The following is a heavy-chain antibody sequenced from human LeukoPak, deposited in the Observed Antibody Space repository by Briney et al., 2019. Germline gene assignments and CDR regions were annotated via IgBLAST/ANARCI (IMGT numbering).Heavy chain of an antibody. D-gene: IGHD3-22*01. J-gene: IGHJ3*01. V-gene: IGHV1-2*06. CDR3: ARAQNYHDRSGYSDDTFHV. CDR1: GYTLTDNY. CDR2: VNPDSCGL. Sequence: GASVKVSCKAFGYTLTDNYIHWVRQAPGQGREWIGRVNPDSCGLNHAQKFQGRVTMTKDTSINTAFVELRRLRSDDTATYYCARAQNYHDRSGYSDDTFHVWGHGTMITVSS.